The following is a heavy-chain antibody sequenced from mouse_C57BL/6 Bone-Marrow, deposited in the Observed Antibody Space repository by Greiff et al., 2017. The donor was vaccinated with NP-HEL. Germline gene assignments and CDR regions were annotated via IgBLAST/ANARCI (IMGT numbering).Heavy chain of an antibody. CDR1: GYTFTSYW. D-gene: IGHD2-4*01. CDR2: IHPNSGST. V-gene: IGHV1-64*01. J-gene: IGHJ3*01. CDR3: ARYPNDYDGAWFAY. Sequence: QVQLQQPGAELVKPGASVKLSCKASGYTFTSYWMHWVKQRPGQGLEWIGMIHPNSGSTNYNEKFESKATLTVDKSSSTAYMQLSSLTSEDSAVYYCARYPNDYDGAWFAYWGQGTLVTVSA.